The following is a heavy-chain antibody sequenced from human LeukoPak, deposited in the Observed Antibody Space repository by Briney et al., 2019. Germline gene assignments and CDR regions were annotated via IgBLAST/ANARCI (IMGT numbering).Heavy chain of an antibody. CDR3: ARHGEVAATPDNSGLDY. V-gene: IGHV5-10-1*01. CDR1: GSSFTSYW. J-gene: IGHJ4*02. D-gene: IGHD2-15*01. CDR2: IDPSDSYT. Sequence: GESLRISCKGSGSSFTSYWISWVRQMPGKGLAWMGRIDPSDSYTNYSPSFQGHVTISADKSISTAYLQWSSLKASDTAMYYCARHGEVAATPDNSGLDYWGQGTLVTVSS.